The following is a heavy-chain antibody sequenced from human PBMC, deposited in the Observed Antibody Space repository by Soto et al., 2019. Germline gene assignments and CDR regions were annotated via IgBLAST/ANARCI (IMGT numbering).Heavy chain of an antibody. Sequence: GASVNVSCKDSGGTFSSYAISWVRQAPGQGLEWMGGIIPIFGTANYAQKFQGRVTITADESTSTAYMELSSLRSEDTAVYYCARDYGAIAALTGYLDDWGQGTMVTVSS. CDR1: GGTFSSYA. D-gene: IGHD6-13*01. V-gene: IGHV1-69*13. CDR3: ARDYGAIAALTGYLDD. J-gene: IGHJ4*02. CDR2: IIPIFGTA.